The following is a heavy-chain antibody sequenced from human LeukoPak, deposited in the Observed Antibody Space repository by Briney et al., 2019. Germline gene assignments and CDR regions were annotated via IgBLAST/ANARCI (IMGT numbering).Heavy chain of an antibody. D-gene: IGHD2-2*01. J-gene: IGHJ3*02. Sequence: GASVKVSCKASGYTFTFYDIQWVRQAAGQGLEWMGWMNPHSGNTGYAQKFLGRITLTRNTSTSLAYMELTTLKSEDTAVYYCARGQRDVFDIWGQRTTVTVS. CDR2: MNPHSGNT. CDR1: GYTFTFYD. CDR3: ARGQRDVFDI. V-gene: IGHV1-8*03.